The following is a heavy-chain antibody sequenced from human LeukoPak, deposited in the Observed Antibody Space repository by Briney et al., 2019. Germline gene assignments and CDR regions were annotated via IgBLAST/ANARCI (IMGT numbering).Heavy chain of an antibody. D-gene: IGHD6-19*01. J-gene: IGHJ4*02. Sequence: PGGSLRLSCAASGFTFSSYSMNWVRQAPGKGLEWVSYISSSSSTIYYAVSVKGRFTISRHNAKDSLSLQMHSLRADDTAVYFCAKLSVAARIDSWGQGTLVTVSS. CDR2: ISSSSSTI. CDR1: GFTFSSYS. V-gene: IGHV3-48*04. CDR3: AKLSVAARIDS.